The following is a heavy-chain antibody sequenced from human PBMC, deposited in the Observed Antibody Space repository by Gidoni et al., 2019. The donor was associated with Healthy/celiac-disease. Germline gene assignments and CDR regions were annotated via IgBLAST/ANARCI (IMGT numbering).Heavy chain of an antibody. CDR1: GFTFSRYS. CDR2: ISSSSSYI. CDR3: ARRLFWDMIRKAAAGGAFDI. V-gene: IGHV3-21*01. Sequence: EVQLVESGGGLVKPGGSLRLSCAASGFTFSRYSMNWVRQAPGKGLEWVSSISSSSSYIYYADSGKGRFTISRDNAKNSLYLQMNSLRAEDTAVYYCARRLFWDMIRKAAAGGAFDIWGQGTMVAVSS. J-gene: IGHJ3*02. D-gene: IGHD6-13*01.